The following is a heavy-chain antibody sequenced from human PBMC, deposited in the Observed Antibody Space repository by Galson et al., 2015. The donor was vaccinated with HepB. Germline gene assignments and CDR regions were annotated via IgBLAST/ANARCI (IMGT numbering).Heavy chain of an antibody. D-gene: IGHD2-2*01. Sequence: TLSLTCTVSGGSISSGGYYWSWIRQHPGKGLEWIGYIYYSGSTYYNPSLKSRVTISVDTSKNQFSLKLSSVTAADTAVYYCACCSSTSPAYYYYYMDVWGKGTTVTVSS. CDR3: ACCSSTSPAYYYYYMDV. CDR1: GGSISSGGYY. J-gene: IGHJ6*03. CDR2: IYYSGST. V-gene: IGHV4-31*03.